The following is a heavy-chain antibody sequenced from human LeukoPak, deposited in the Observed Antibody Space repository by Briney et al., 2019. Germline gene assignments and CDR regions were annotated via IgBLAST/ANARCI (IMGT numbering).Heavy chain of an antibody. J-gene: IGHJ6*02. V-gene: IGHV4-59*08. CDR2: IYYSGST. CDR3: ARHMSSGTYPMDV. D-gene: IGHD1-26*01. Sequence: KPSETLSLTCTVSGGSISSHYWSWIRRPPGKGLEWIAYIYYSGSTNYNPSLQSRVTISVDTSKNQLSLKVSSVTAADPAVYYCARHMSSGTYPMDVWGQGTTVTVSS. CDR1: GGSISSHY.